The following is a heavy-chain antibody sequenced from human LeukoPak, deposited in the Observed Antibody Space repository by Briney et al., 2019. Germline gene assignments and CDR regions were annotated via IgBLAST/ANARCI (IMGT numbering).Heavy chain of an antibody. D-gene: IGHD3-22*01. J-gene: IGHJ2*01. Sequence: PSETLSLTRTVSGGSISSYYWSWIRQPPGKGLEWIGYIYYSGSTNYNPSLKSRVTISVDTSKNQFSLKLSSVTAADTAVYYCAREKYYDSSGRDSFDLWGRGTLVTVSS. CDR3: AREKYYDSSGRDSFDL. CDR1: GGSISSYY. V-gene: IGHV4-59*01. CDR2: IYYSGST.